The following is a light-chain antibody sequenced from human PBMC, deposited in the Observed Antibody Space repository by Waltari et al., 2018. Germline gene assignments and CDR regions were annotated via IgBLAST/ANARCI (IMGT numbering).Light chain of an antibody. CDR2: DAS. CDR3: QKYGTLPAT. CDR1: QSVSKY. Sequence: IVLTQSPGTLSLSPGEIATLSCRASQSVSKYLAWYQQKPGQAPRLLIYDASTRATGIPDRFSGSGWGTDFSLTISRLEPEDFAVYYCQKYGTLPATFGQGTKVQMK. J-gene: IGKJ1*01. V-gene: IGKV3-20*01.